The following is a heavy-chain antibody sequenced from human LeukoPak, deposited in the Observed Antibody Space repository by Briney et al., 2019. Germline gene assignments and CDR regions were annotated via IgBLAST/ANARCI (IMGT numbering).Heavy chain of an antibody. J-gene: IGHJ5*02. CDR2: IYTSGST. Sequence: SETLSLTCTVSGGSISSYYWSWIRQPAGKGLEWIGLIYTSGSTNYNPSLKSRVTMSVDTSKNQFSLKLSSVTAADTAVYYCARASTDILTGYPGIFWFDPWGQGTLVTASS. CDR3: ARASTDILTGYPGIFWFDP. V-gene: IGHV4-4*07. D-gene: IGHD3-9*01. CDR1: GGSISSYY.